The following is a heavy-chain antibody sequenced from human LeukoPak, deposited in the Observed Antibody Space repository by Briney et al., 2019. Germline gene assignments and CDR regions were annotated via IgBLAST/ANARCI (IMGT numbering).Heavy chain of an antibody. CDR2: IYYSGIT. Sequence: SETPSLTCTVSGGSIRSYYWSWIRQPPGKGLEWIGYIYYSGITNYNPSLKSRVTISVDTSKNQFSLKLNSVTAADTAVYYCVNNNQSNAFDIWGQGTMVTVSS. J-gene: IGHJ3*02. D-gene: IGHD1-20*01. V-gene: IGHV4-59*01. CDR1: GGSIRSYY. CDR3: VNNNQSNAFDI.